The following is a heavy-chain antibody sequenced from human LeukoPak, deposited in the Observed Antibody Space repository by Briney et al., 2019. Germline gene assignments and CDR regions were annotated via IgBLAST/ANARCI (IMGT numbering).Heavy chain of an antibody. CDR2: INPDSGDT. CDR3: ALRITMVRGDTDY. J-gene: IGHJ4*02. CDR1: GYIFTAYY. D-gene: IGHD3-10*01. V-gene: IGHV1-2*02. Sequence: ASVKVSCKASGYIFTAYYLHWVRQAPGQGLEWMGWINPDSGDTKFAQKFQGRVSMTRDTSISTAYMELIGLRSDDTAYYFCALRITMVRGDTDYWGQGTLVTVSS.